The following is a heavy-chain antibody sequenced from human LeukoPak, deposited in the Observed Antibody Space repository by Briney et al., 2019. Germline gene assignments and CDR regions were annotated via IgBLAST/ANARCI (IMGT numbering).Heavy chain of an antibody. V-gene: IGHV4-59*02. J-gene: IGHJ6*02. CDR2: INDRGST. CDR3: VRDSRYGSGWFEDGLDF. D-gene: IGHD6-13*01. CDR1: GDSVRSYY. Sequence: SETLSLTCTVSGDSVRSYYWSWIRQPPGQGLEWLGHINDRGSTNYNPSPQGRVTISIDTSKNQFSLKVNSVTAADTAVYYCVRDSRYGSGWFEDGLDFWGQGTTVTVSS.